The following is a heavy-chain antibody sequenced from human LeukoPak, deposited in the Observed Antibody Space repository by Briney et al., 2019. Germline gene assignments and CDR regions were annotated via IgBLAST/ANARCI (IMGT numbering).Heavy chain of an antibody. Sequence: ASVKVSCKASGYTFTRYYMHWVRQAPGQGLEWMGRINPSGGSTTYAEKFQGRVTLTRDTSTSIVYMELSSLRSEDTAVYYCARVQPSGDYAALDIWGQGTMVTVSS. CDR1: GYTFTRYY. D-gene: IGHD4-17*01. J-gene: IGHJ3*02. CDR2: INPSGGST. V-gene: IGHV1-46*01. CDR3: ARVQPSGDYAALDI.